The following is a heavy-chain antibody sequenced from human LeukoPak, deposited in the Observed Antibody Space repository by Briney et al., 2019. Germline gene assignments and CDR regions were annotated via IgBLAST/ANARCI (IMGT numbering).Heavy chain of an antibody. V-gene: IGHV3-33*08. D-gene: IGHD3-10*01. CDR3: ARGGYGSVHDAFDI. CDR1: GFALNSYS. CDR2: IWYDGSNK. Sequence: GGSLRLSCAASGFALNSYSLAWVRQAPGKGLEWVAVIWYDGSNKYYADSVKGRFTISRDNSKNTLYLQMNSLRAEDTAVYYCARGGYGSVHDAFDIWGQGTMVTVSS. J-gene: IGHJ3*02.